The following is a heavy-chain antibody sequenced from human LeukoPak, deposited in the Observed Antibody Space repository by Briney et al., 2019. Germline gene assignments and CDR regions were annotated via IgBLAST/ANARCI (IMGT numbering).Heavy chain of an antibody. CDR3: ARAVGDYGYGRYFDY. V-gene: IGHV4-59*01. CDR1: GGSISTYY. Sequence: PSETLSLTCTVSGGSISTYYWSWTRQSAGKGLEWIGNVFHTGSTNYNPSLESRVTISVDTSKNHFSLRLSSVTAADTAVYYCARAVGDYGYGRYFDYWGQGTLVTVSS. D-gene: IGHD5-12*01. CDR2: VFHTGST. J-gene: IGHJ4*02.